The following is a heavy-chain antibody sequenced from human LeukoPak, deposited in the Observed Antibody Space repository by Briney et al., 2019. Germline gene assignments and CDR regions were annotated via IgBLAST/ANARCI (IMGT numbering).Heavy chain of an antibody. CDR2: IYYSGST. CDR3: ARPRLGYCSSTSCFNWFDP. D-gene: IGHD2-2*01. V-gene: IGHV4-39*01. Sequence: SKTLSLTCTVSGGSISSSSYYWGWIRQPPGKGLEWIGSIYYSGSTYYNPSLKSRVTISVDTSKNQFSLKLSSVTAADTAVYYCARPRLGYCSSTSCFNWFDPWGQGTLVTVSS. CDR1: GGSISSSSYY. J-gene: IGHJ5*02.